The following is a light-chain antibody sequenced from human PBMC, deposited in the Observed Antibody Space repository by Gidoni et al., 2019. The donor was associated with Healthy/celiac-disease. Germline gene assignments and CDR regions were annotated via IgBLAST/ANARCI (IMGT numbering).Light chain of an antibody. CDR1: QSISSY. J-gene: IGKJ4*01. CDR2: AAS. V-gene: IGKV1-39*01. CDR3: QQSYSTPLT. Sequence: DIKMTQSPSSLSASVGDRVSITYRASQSISSYLNRYQHKPGKAPKLLIYAASSLQIGVPSRFSGSGSGTDFPLTISSLQPEDFATYYCQQSYSTPLTFGGGIKVEIK.